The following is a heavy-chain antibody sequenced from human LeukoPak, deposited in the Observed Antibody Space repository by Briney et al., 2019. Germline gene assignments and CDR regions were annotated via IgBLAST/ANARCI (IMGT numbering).Heavy chain of an antibody. D-gene: IGHD2-2*01. J-gene: IGHJ5*02. CDR3: ARVGVPAAEVSWFDP. Sequence: GGSLRLSCAASGFTFSDYYMSWIRQAPGKGLEWVSYISSSSSYTNYADSVKGRFTISRDNAKNSLYLQMNSLRAEDTAVYYCARVGVPAAEVSWFDPWGQGTLVTVSS. V-gene: IGHV3-11*05. CDR2: ISSSSSYT. CDR1: GFTFSDYY.